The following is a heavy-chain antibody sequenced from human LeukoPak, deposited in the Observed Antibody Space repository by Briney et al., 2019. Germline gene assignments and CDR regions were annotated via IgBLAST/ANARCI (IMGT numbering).Heavy chain of an antibody. J-gene: IGHJ5*02. CDR2: MNPNSGNT. D-gene: IGHD3-3*01. Sequence: ASVKVSCKASGYTFTSYDINWVRQATGQWLEWMGWMNPNSGNTGYAQKFQGRVTITRNTSISTAYMELSSLRSEDTAVYYCARGPKYYDFWSGYYFPWGQGTLVTVSS. CDR1: GYTFTSYD. V-gene: IGHV1-8*03. CDR3: ARGPKYYDFWSGYYFP.